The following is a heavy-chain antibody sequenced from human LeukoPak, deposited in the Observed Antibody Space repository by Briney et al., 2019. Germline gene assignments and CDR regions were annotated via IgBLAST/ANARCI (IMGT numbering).Heavy chain of an antibody. CDR1: GGTFSSYA. D-gene: IGHD6-6*01. J-gene: IGHJ5*02. CDR2: INPNSGGT. V-gene: IGHV1-2*02. Sequence: ASVKVSCKASGGTFSSYAITWVRQAPGQGLEWMGWINPNSGGTNYAQKFQGRVTMTRDTSISTAYMELSRLRSDDTAVYYCARASLPYSSSSWFDPWGQGTLVTVPS. CDR3: ARASLPYSSSSWFDP.